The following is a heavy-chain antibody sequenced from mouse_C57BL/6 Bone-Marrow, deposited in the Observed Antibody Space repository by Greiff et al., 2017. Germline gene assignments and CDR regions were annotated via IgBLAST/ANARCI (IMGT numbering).Heavy chain of an antibody. V-gene: IGHV5-12*01. CDR1: GFTFSDYY. CDR3: ARHERMPTVRYWYFDV. D-gene: IGHD1-1*01. J-gene: IGHJ1*03. Sequence: EVMLVESGGGLVQPGGSLKLSCAASGFTFSDYYMYWVRQTPEKRLEWVAYISNGGGSTYYPDTVKGRFTISRDNAKNTLYLQMSRLKSEDTAMYYCARHERMPTVRYWYFDVWGTGTTVTVSS. CDR2: ISNGGGST.